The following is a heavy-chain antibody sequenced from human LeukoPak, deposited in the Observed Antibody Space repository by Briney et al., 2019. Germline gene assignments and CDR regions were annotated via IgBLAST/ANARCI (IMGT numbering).Heavy chain of an antibody. D-gene: IGHD2-15*01. CDR2: MYYSGST. V-gene: IGHV4-59*11. CDR3: ARSTRGWYDAFDI. CDR1: GGSISSHY. J-gene: IGHJ3*02. Sequence: SETLSLTCIDSGGSISSHYWIWIRQPPGKGLVWIGYMYYSGSTNYNPSLKSRVTISVDTSKHQFSLKLSSVTAADTAVYYCARSTRGWYDAFDIWGQGTMVTVSS.